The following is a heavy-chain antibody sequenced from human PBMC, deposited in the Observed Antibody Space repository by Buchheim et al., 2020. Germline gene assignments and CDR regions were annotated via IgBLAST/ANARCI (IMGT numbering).Heavy chain of an antibody. D-gene: IGHD3-16*01. J-gene: IGHJ3*02. CDR2: ISNDGSNE. CDR1: GFSFSNYW. V-gene: IGHV3-30*19. CDR3: ARDAYTSARDPDAIDI. Sequence: VHLVESGGGLVQPGGSLRLSCAASGFSFSNYWMHWVRQAPGKGLEWVAVISNDGSNENYADSVKGRFTISRDNSKNTLYLQMNSLRGEDTAVYYCARDAYTSARDPDAIDIWGQGT.